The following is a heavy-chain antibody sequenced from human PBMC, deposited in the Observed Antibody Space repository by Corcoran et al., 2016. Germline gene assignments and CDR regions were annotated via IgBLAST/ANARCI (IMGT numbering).Heavy chain of an antibody. CDR2: IYWNDDK. D-gene: IGHD3-22*01. V-gene: IGHV2-5*01. CDR1: GFSLSTSGVG. CDR3: ARGRLLGLFDY. Sequence: QITLKESGPTLVKPTQTLTLTCTFSGFSLSTSGVGVGWIRQPPGKALEWLALIYWNDDKRYSPSLKSRHTITKDNSKNQVVPTMTNMDPVDTATYYCARGRLLGLFDYWGQGTLVTVSS. J-gene: IGHJ4*02.